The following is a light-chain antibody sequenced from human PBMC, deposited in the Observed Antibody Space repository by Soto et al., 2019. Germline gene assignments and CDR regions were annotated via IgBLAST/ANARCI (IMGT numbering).Light chain of an antibody. CDR1: QSISTS. V-gene: IGKV1-39*01. CDR3: QESHSSSYT. J-gene: IGKJ2*01. CDR2: SAS. Sequence: DIQMTQSPSSLSASVGDRVTITCRASQSISTSLNWYHHKAGQDPKLLIYSASGLQSGVPSRFSGSGSGREFTLTIRSLQPEDFATYYCQESHSSSYTFGPGTKLEIK.